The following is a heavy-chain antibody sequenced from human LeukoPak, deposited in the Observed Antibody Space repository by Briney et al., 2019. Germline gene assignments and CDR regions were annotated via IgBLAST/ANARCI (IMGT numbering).Heavy chain of an antibody. D-gene: IGHD1-26*01. CDR2: IRSKAYGGTT. CDR1: GFTFGDYA. V-gene: IGHV3-49*04. J-gene: IGHJ4*02. CDR3: TSGASGSYYPYYFDY. Sequence: GGSLRLSCTASGFTFGDYAMSWVRQAPGKGLEWVGFIRSKAYGGTTEYAASVKGRFTISRDDSKSIAYLQMNSLKTEDTAVYYCTSGASGSYYPYYFDYWGQGTLVIVSS.